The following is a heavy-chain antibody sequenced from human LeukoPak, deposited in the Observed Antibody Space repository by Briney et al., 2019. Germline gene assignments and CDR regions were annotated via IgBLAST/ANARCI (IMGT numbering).Heavy chain of an antibody. V-gene: IGHV4-34*01. Sequence: SETLSLTCAVYGGSFSGYYWSWIRQPPGKGLEWIGEINHSGSTNYNPSLKSRVTISVDTSKNRFSLQLSSVTAADTAVYYCARGPRYYYGSGRVNNWFDPWGQGTLVTVSS. CDR2: INHSGST. CDR3: ARGPRYYYGSGRVNNWFDP. D-gene: IGHD3-10*01. J-gene: IGHJ5*02. CDR1: GGSFSGYY.